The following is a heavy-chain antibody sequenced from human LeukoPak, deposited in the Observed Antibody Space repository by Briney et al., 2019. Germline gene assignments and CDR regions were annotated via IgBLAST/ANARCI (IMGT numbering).Heavy chain of an antibody. Sequence: GGSLRLSCGASGCTFSTYPMHWVRQAPGKGLEGVAAISKEGSNKYYADSVKGRYTISRDSSKNMLYLEMNSLSGEDTAVYYCVKRGSDGGPYFFDYWGQGTLVTVSS. J-gene: IGHJ4*02. V-gene: IGHV3-30*18. CDR2: ISKEGSNK. CDR3: VKRGSDGGPYFFDY. CDR1: GCTFSTYP. D-gene: IGHD3-3*01.